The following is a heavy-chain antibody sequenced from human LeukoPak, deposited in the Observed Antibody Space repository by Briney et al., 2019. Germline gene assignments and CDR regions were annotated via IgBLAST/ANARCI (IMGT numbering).Heavy chain of an antibody. CDR1: GYTFTSYG. CDR3: ARDRGYCSGGSCYRNWFDP. V-gene: IGHV1-18*01. D-gene: IGHD2-15*01. CDR2: ISAYNDYT. J-gene: IGHJ5*02. Sequence: GASVKVSREASGYTFTSYGISWVRQAPGQGLEWMGWISAYNDYTNYAQKFRGRVTMTTDTSTSTAYTELRSLRSDDTAVYYCARDRGYCSGGSCYRNWFDPWGQGTLVTVSS.